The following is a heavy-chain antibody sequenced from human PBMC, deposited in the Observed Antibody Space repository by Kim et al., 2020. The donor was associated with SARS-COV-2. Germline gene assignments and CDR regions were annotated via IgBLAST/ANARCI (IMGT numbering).Heavy chain of an antibody. D-gene: IGHD1-20*01. Sequence: GGSLRLSCAASGFTFSSYGMHWVRQAPGKGLEWVAVISYDGSNKYYADSVKGRFTISRDNSKNTLYLQMNSLRAEDTAVYYCARDNFSENGMDVWGQGTTVTVSS. CDR1: GFTFSSYG. CDR2: ISYDGSNK. CDR3: ARDNFSENGMDV. J-gene: IGHJ6*02. V-gene: IGHV3-33*05.